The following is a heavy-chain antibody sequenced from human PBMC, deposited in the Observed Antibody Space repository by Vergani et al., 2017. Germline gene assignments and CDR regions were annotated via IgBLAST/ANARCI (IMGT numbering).Heavy chain of an antibody. Sequence: EVQVVESGGGLIKPGGSLRLSCVVSGLTFKNAWINWVRQAPGKGLEWIGRIRSKNDGGTADYAAPLKGRFTISRDDSKDSAFLLVNNLKTEDTAVYFCYTDYHYYWGQGTLVTVSS. CDR2: IRSKNDGGTA. D-gene: IGHD4-11*01. CDR1: GLTFKNAW. J-gene: IGHJ4*02. V-gene: IGHV3-15*01. CDR3: YTDYHYY.